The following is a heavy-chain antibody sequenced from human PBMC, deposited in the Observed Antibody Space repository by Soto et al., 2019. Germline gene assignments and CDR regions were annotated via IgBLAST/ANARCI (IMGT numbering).Heavy chain of an antibody. D-gene: IGHD2-2*01. CDR3: ARSTVVPAAGGMDV. Sequence: SETLSLTCTVSGGSISSGGYYWSWIRQHPGKGLEWIGYIYHSGSTYYNPSLKSRVTISVDRSKNQFSLKLSSVTAADTAVYYCARSTVVPAAGGMDVWGPGTTVTVSS. CDR2: IYHSGST. J-gene: IGHJ6*02. CDR1: GGSISSGGYY. V-gene: IGHV4-30-2*01.